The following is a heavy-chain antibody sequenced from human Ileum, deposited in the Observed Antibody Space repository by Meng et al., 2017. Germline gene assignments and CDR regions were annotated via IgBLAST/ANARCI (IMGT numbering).Heavy chain of an antibody. CDR2: INSDGSSI. Sequence: VQLVESGGDLVQPGGSLRLSCASSGFNFSNYWMHWVRQAPGKGLVWVSRINSDGSSISYADAVKGRFTISRDNAKNTLYLQMNNLRDDDTAVYYCARYNSGWHVCDSWGQGILVTVSS. CDR3: ARYNSGWHVCDS. CDR1: GFNFSNYW. D-gene: IGHD6-19*01. V-gene: IGHV3-74*01. J-gene: IGHJ4*02.